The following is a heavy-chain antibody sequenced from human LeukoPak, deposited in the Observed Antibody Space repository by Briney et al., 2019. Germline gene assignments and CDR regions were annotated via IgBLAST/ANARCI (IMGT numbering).Heavy chain of an antibody. CDR1: GFTSSSYA. D-gene: IGHD6-13*01. V-gene: IGHV3-23*01. Sequence: GGSLRLSCAASGFTSSSYALNWVRQAPGKGLEWVATVSGSGDRMYHADSVKGRFTISRDNSKNTIYLQMSSLRAEDTALYYCAKAAAAPGFDFWGQGTLVTVSS. CDR2: VSGSGDRM. CDR3: AKAAAAPGFDF. J-gene: IGHJ4*02.